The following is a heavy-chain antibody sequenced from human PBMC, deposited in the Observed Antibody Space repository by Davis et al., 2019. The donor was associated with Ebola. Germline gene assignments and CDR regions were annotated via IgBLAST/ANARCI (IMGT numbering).Heavy chain of an antibody. J-gene: IGHJ5*02. V-gene: IGHV3-30*03. CDR1: GFPFSSYG. Sequence: GESLKIPCAASGFPFSSYGMHRVRQAPGKGLEWVSVISYDGSNKYYADSVKGRFTITRDNSKTTLYLQMNSLRAEDTAVYYCARGRDWFDPWGQGTLVTVSS. CDR3: ARGRDWFDP. CDR2: ISYDGSNK.